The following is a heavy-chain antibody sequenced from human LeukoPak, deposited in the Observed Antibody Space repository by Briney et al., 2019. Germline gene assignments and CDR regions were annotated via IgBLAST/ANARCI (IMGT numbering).Heavy chain of an antibody. Sequence: SETLSLTCTVSGDSISSSKYYWGCIRQSPGKGLEWIGSIYKSGSTFYNPSLKSRVIISVDTSRNQFSLKLNSVSAADTAVYYCARSLSMAGLTWGQGTLVAVSS. V-gene: IGHV4-39*01. CDR1: GDSISSSKYY. D-gene: IGHD6-19*01. CDR3: ARSLSMAGLT. CDR2: IYKSGST. J-gene: IGHJ5*02.